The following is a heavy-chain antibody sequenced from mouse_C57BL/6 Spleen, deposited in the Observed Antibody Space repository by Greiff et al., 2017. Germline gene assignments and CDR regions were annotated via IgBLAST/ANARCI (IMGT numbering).Heavy chain of an antibody. Sequence: QVQLQQSGAELVRPGTSVKVSCKASGYAFTNYLIEWVKQRPGQGLEWIGVINPGSGGTNYNEKFKGKATLTADKSSSTAYMQLSSLTSEDSAVYFCARSDYGSPYWYFDVWGTGTTVTVSS. D-gene: IGHD1-1*01. CDR1: GYAFTNYL. V-gene: IGHV1-54*01. CDR3: ARSDYGSPYWYFDV. J-gene: IGHJ1*03. CDR2: INPGSGGT.